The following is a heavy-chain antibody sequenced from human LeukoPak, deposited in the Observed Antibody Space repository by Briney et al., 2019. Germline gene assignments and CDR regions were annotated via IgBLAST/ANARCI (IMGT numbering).Heavy chain of an antibody. CDR3: ARDPSGCSGGSCYGDY. CDR2: ISSSSSSYI. D-gene: IGHD2-15*01. CDR1: GFTFSSYS. J-gene: IGHJ4*02. V-gene: IGHV3-21*01. Sequence: GGSLRLSCAASGFTFSSYSMNWVRQAPGKGLEWVSSISSSSSSYIYYADSVKGRFTISRDNAKNSLYLQINSLRAEDTAVYYCARDPSGCSGGSCYGDYWGQGTLVTVSS.